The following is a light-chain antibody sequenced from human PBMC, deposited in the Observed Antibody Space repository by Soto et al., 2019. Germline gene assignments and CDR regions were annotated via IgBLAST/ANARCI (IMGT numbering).Light chain of an antibody. J-gene: IGKJ5*01. CDR1: QRFXSSY. CDR3: QQYGSATST. V-gene: IGKV3-20*01. Sequence: IVLTQCPGTLSLSRGEGATLSCRASQRFXSSYSAWHGQKPGKAPGLRTDCASSRATGSPDRFSGSGSGTDFTLPISRLDPEYFAVYYFQQYGSATSTFGQGTRLEIK. CDR2: CAS.